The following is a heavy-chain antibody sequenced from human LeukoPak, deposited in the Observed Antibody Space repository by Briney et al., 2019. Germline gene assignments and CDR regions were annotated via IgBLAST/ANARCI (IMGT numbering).Heavy chain of an antibody. D-gene: IGHD5-24*01. Sequence: GGSLRLSCAASGFMFSSNWMSWVSLAPGKGLEWVANIKEDGTETYYVDSVKGRFTISRDNGKNSLYLQMNSLRVEDTAVYYCAKEGRSLQTYWGQGTLVTVSS. CDR2: IKEDGTET. CDR1: GFMFSSNW. V-gene: IGHV3-7*03. CDR3: AKEGRSLQTY. J-gene: IGHJ4*02.